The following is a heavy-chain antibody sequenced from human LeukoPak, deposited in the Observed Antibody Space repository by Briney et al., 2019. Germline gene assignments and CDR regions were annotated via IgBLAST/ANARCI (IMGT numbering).Heavy chain of an antibody. Sequence: GGSLRLSCAASGFTFSSYAMHWVRQAPGKGLEWVAVISYDGSNKYYADSVKGRFTISRDNSKNTLYLQMNSLRAEDTAVYYCAGIAVAGKVHFDYWGQGTLVTVSS. D-gene: IGHD6-19*01. CDR3: AGIAVAGKVHFDY. J-gene: IGHJ4*02. CDR1: GFTFSSYA. V-gene: IGHV3-30-3*01. CDR2: ISYDGSNK.